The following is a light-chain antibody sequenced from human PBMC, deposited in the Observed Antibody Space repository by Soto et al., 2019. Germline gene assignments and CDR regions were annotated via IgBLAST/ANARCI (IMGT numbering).Light chain of an antibody. J-gene: IGKJ1*01. V-gene: IGKV3-20*01. Sequence: EIVLTQSPDTLSLSPGERAIISCRASQTIGNNYLAWYQQKPGQAPRLLIYDASRRATGIPDRFTGSGSGADFALTISRLEPEDFAVYYCQQCAYSPRTFGQGTKVEVK. CDR3: QQCAYSPRT. CDR1: QTIGNNY. CDR2: DAS.